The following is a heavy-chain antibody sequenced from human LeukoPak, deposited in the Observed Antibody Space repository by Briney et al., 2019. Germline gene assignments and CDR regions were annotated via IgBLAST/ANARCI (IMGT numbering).Heavy chain of an antibody. CDR3: ASFDMITFGGVIGNNY. V-gene: IGHV3-11*01. J-gene: IGHJ4*02. CDR2: ISSGGRTI. CDR1: GFIFSDYY. D-gene: IGHD3-16*02. Sequence: PGGSLRLSCAASGFIFSDYYMSWIRQAPGKGLEWVSYISSGGRTIYYADSVKGRFTMSRDNAKNSLYLQMNSLRAEDTAVYYCASFDMITFGGVIGNNYWGQGTLVTVSS.